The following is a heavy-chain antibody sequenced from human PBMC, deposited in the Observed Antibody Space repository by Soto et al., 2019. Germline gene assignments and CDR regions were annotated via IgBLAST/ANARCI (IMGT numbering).Heavy chain of an antibody. J-gene: IGHJ5*02. CDR3: ARDSVVPAATYWFDP. Sequence: ASVKVSCKASGYTFTSYAMHWVRQAPGQRLEWMGWINAGNGNTKYSQKFQGRVTITRDTSASTAYMELSSLRSEDTAVYYCARDSVVPAATYWFDPWGQGTLVTVSS. CDR2: INAGNGNT. CDR1: GYTFTSYA. D-gene: IGHD2-2*01. V-gene: IGHV1-3*01.